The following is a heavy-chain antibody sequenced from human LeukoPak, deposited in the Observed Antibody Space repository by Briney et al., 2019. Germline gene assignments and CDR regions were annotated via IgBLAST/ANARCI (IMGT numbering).Heavy chain of an antibody. Sequence: GGSLRLSCAASGFTFHDYAMHWVRQAPGKGLEWVSGISWNSGSVVYADSVKGRFTISRDNAKNSLYLQMNSLRLEDMALYYCAKADCSSASCYLHDYWGQGTPVTVSS. CDR3: AKADCSSASCYLHDY. V-gene: IGHV3-9*03. D-gene: IGHD2-2*01. J-gene: IGHJ4*02. CDR2: ISWNSGSV. CDR1: GFTFHDYA.